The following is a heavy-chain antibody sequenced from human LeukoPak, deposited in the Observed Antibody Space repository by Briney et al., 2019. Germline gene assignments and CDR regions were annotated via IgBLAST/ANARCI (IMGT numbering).Heavy chain of an antibody. J-gene: IGHJ4*02. D-gene: IGHD2-21*01. CDR3: ARGRRVIGFDY. Sequence: SETLSLTCAVYGGSFSGYYWSWIRQPPGKGLEWIGEINHSGSTNYNPSLKSRVTISIDTSKNQFSLKLSPVTAADTAVYYCARGRRVIGFDYWGQGTLVTVSS. CDR1: GGSFSGYY. V-gene: IGHV4-34*01. CDR2: INHSGST.